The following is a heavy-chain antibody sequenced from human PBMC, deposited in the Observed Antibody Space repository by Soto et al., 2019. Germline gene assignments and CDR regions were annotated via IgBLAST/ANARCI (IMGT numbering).Heavy chain of an antibody. J-gene: IGHJ5*02. CDR2: NKSKTDGGTT. D-gene: IGHD3-22*01. Sequence: EVQLVESGGGLAKPGGSLRLSCAASGFTFSNAWMSWVRQAPGKGLEWVGRNKSKTDGGTTDYAAPVKGRFTISRDDSKNTLYLQMNSMKTEDTAVYYCTTHYYDISGIGFVPWGQGTLVTVSS. CDR3: TTHYYDISGIGFVP. V-gene: IGHV3-15*01. CDR1: GFTFSNAW.